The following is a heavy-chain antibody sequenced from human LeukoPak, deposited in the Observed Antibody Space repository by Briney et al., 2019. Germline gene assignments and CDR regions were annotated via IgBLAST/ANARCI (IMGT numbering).Heavy chain of an antibody. Sequence: GGSLRLSCAASGFTFSDYWLSWVRQAPGKGLEWVANIKQDGTERNYVDSVKGRFTISRDNARDSLYLQMNSLRAEDTAVYYCVRGPYALFWGQGTLVNVSS. V-gene: IGHV3-7*01. CDR3: VRGPYALF. CDR2: IKQDGTER. CDR1: GFTFSDYW. D-gene: IGHD2-2*01. J-gene: IGHJ4*02.